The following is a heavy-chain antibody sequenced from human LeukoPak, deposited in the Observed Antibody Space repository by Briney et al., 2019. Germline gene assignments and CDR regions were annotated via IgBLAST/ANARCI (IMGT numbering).Heavy chain of an antibody. CDR3: ARGTSHDFWSGYYLDV. V-gene: IGHV3-53*01. J-gene: IGHJ6*02. D-gene: IGHD3-3*01. CDR1: GFTVSSNY. Sequence: GGSLRLSCAASGFTVSSNYMSWVRQAPGKGLEWVSVIYSGGSTYYADSVKGRFTISRDNSKNTLYLQMNSLRAEDTAVYYCARGTSHDFWSGYYLDVWGQGTTVTVSS. CDR2: IYSGGST.